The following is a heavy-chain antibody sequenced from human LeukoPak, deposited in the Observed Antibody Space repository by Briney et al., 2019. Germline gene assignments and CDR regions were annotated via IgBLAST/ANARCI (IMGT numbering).Heavy chain of an antibody. CDR3: ARPEMAAFDP. D-gene: IGHD5-24*01. CDR1: GFTFDDYA. CDR2: ISWNSGSI. J-gene: IGHJ5*02. V-gene: IGHV3-9*01. Sequence: GRSLRLSCAASGFTFDDYAMHWVRQAPGKGLAWVSGISWNSGSIGYADSVKGQFTISRDNAKNSLYLQMNSLRAEDTAVYYCARPEMAAFDPWGQGTLVTVSS.